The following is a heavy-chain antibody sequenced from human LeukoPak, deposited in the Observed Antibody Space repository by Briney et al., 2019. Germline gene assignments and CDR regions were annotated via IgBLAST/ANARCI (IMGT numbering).Heavy chain of an antibody. D-gene: IGHD3-22*01. V-gene: IGHV4-39*07. Sequence: SETLSLTCTVSGGSFSSSSYYWGWIRRPPGKGLEWVGSINYRGSNYHNSSLKSRVTMSVDTSKNQFSLKLSSVTAADTAVYYCARSILRYYFDSSGYYPYYFDYWGQGMLVTVSS. CDR2: INYRGSN. J-gene: IGHJ4*02. CDR3: ARSILRYYFDSSGYYPYYFDY. CDR1: GGSFSSSSYY.